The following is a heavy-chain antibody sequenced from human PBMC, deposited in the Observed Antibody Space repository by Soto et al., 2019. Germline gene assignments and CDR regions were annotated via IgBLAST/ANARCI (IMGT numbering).Heavy chain of an antibody. CDR1: GYTFTSYG. V-gene: IGHV1-18*01. J-gene: IGHJ5*02. CDR3: ARRVVVTSMYNWFDP. Sequence: ASVKVSCKASGYTFTSYGISWVRQAPGQGLEWMGWISAYNGNTNYAQKLQGRVTMTTDTSTSTAYMELRSLRSDDTAVYYCARRVVVTSMYNWFDPWGRGTLVTVSS. CDR2: ISAYNGNT. D-gene: IGHD2-21*02.